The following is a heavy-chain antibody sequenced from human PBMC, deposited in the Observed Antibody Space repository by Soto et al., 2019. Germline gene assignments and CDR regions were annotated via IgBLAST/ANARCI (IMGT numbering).Heavy chain of an antibody. CDR1: RFSFTNAW. CDR2: IKSKTDGGTA. CDR3: STDIGIYGLDI. J-gene: IGHJ6*02. D-gene: IGHD1-26*01. Sequence: EVQLVESGGGFVQPWVSLRLSCVASRFSFTNAWMSWVRQAPGKGPEWVGRIKSKTDGGTADYAAPVKGRFTISRDDSQNTLYLHMDSLKAEDTALYHCSTDIGIYGLDIWGQGTTVTVSS. V-gene: IGHV3-15*01.